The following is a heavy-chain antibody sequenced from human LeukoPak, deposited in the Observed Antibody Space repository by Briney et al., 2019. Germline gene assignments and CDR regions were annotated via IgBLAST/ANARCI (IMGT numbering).Heavy chain of an antibody. CDR3: ARDMRGIGAFDI. CDR2: INSYGSSI. J-gene: IGHJ3*02. Sequence: GGSLRLSCAASGFTFSSYWLHWVRQAPVKGQVWVSRINSYGSSITYADSVKGRLTLSRDNAKNTLYLQMNSLRAEDTAVNYCARDMRGIGAFDIWGQGTMVTVSS. V-gene: IGHV3-74*01. D-gene: IGHD3-16*01. CDR1: GFTFSSYW.